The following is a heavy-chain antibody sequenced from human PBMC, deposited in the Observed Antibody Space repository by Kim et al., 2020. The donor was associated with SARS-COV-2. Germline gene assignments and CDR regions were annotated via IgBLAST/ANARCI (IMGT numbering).Heavy chain of an antibody. V-gene: IGHV3-7*01. CDR3: ARVASWSGYN. D-gene: IGHD3-3*01. J-gene: IGHJ4*02. Sequence: GGSLRPSCVISGFTFSTYWMTWVRQAPGKGLEWVAAIKQDGSEKYYVDSVKGRFTISRDNAENSVYLQMNSLRADDTAVYYCARVASWSGYNWGQGTLVTVSS. CDR2: IKQDGSEK. CDR1: GFTFSTYW.